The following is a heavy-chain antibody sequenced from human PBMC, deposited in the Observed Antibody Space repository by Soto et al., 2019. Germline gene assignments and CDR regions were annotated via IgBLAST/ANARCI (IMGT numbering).Heavy chain of an antibody. Sequence: EVQLLESGGGLVQSGGSLRLSCAASGFTFSSYAMSWVRQAPGKGLEWVSAISGSGGSTYYADSVKGRFTISRDNSKNTLYLQMNSLRAEDTAVYYCAKDRMDTAMVLNYFDYWGQGTLVTVSS. J-gene: IGHJ4*02. CDR3: AKDRMDTAMVLNYFDY. D-gene: IGHD5-18*01. CDR1: GFTFSSYA. CDR2: ISGSGGST. V-gene: IGHV3-23*01.